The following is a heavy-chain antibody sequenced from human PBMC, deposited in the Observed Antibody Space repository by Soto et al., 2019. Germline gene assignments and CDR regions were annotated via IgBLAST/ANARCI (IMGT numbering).Heavy chain of an antibody. Sequence: HVQLVQSGTEVKKPGASVRVSCMVSGYPFTTYYIHWVRQAPGQGLEWMGWIDPRSGGTVYEQKFQGRVTMTRDTSISTVYMDLSGLTSDGTALYYCATDDYGIFPYWGQGSLVTVSS. V-gene: IGHV1-2*02. CDR1: GYPFTTYY. CDR2: IDPRSGGT. CDR3: ATDDYGIFPY. D-gene: IGHD3-10*01. J-gene: IGHJ4*02.